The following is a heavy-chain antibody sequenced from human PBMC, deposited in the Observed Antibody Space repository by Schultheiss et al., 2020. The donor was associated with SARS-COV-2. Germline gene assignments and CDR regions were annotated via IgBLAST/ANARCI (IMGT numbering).Heavy chain of an antibody. CDR2: INPSGGST. Sequence: ASVKVSCKASGYTFTSYYMHWVRQAPGQGLEWMGIINPSGGSTSYAQKFQGRVTITADESTSTAYMELSSLRSEDTAVYYCARDPIGSNTPYYFDYWGQGTLVTVSS. CDR3: ARDPIGSNTPYYFDY. D-gene: IGHD3-10*01. J-gene: IGHJ4*02. V-gene: IGHV1-46*01. CDR1: GYTFTSYY.